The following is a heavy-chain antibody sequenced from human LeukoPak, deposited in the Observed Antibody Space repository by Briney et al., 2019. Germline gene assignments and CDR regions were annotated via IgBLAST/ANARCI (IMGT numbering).Heavy chain of an antibody. V-gene: IGHV3-23*01. CDR2: ISGTGSNT. CDR1: GFTSSGYA. CDR3: ARANTIFWEFDAFDI. J-gene: IGHJ3*02. D-gene: IGHD3-3*01. Sequence: GGSLRLSCAASGFTSSGYAMGWVRQAPGKGLEWVSTISGTGSNTYYADSVKGRFTISRDNAKNSLYLQMNSLRDEDTAVYFCARANTIFWEFDAFDIWGRGTMVTVSS.